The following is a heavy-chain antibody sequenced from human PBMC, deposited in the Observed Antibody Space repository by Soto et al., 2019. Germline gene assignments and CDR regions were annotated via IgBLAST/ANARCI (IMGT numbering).Heavy chain of an antibody. D-gene: IGHD1-7*01. V-gene: IGHV4-34*01. CDR1: GGSFSGYY. CDR3: ARGSRGVTGTTNYYYYGMDV. CDR2: INHSGST. Sequence: PSETLSLTCAVYGGSFSGYYWSWIRQPPGKGLEWIGEINHSGSTNYNPSLKSRVTISVDTSKNQFSLKLSSVTAADTAVYYCARGSRGVTGTTNYYYYGMDVWGQGTTVTVSS. J-gene: IGHJ6*02.